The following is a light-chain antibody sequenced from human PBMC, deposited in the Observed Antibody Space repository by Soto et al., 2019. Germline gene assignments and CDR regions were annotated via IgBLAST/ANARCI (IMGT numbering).Light chain of an antibody. V-gene: IGKV3-11*01. Sequence: EIVLTQSPATLSLSPGERATVSCRASQSVSNNLGWYQQKPGQAPRLLIYDASNRATGIPASFSGSGSGTVFTLTISSLEAEDFAVYYCQHGGTFGQGTRLEIK. J-gene: IGKJ5*01. CDR1: QSVSNN. CDR3: QHGGT. CDR2: DAS.